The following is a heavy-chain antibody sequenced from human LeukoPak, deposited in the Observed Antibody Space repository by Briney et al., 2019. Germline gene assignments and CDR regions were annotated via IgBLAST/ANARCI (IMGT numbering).Heavy chain of an antibody. CDR1: GYTFTGYY. J-gene: IGHJ4*02. Sequence: GASVKVSCKASGYTFTGYYMHWVRQAPGQGLEWMGWINPNSGGTNYAQKFQGRVTMTRDTSISTAYMELSRLRSDDTAVYYCARGPIPYYYDGSLDYWGQGTLVTVSS. V-gene: IGHV1-2*02. D-gene: IGHD3-22*01. CDR3: ARGPIPYYYDGSLDY. CDR2: INPNSGGT.